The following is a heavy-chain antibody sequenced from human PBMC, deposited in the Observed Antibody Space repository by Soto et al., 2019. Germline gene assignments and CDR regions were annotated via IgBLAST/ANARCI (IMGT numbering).Heavy chain of an antibody. CDR3: AGEVRSAPHLGNAFDI. D-gene: IGHD2-15*01. J-gene: IGHJ3*02. V-gene: IGHV1-69*10. Sequence: SVKVSCKASGYTFTSYAMHWVRQAPGQRLEWMGWIIPILGIANYAQKFQGRVTITADKSTSTAYMELSSLRSEDTAVYYCAGEVRSAPHLGNAFDIWGQGTMVTVSS. CDR1: GYTFTSYA. CDR2: IIPILGIA.